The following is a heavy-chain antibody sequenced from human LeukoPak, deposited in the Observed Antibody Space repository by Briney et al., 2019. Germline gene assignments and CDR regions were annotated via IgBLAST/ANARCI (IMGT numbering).Heavy chain of an antibody. D-gene: IGHD3-9*01. CDR2: VNHSGST. J-gene: IGHJ4*02. CDR3: ARGGVERYFAH. V-gene: IGHV4-34*01. CDR1: GGSFSGYY. Sequence: SETLSLTCAVYGGSFSGYYWSWIRQPPGKGLEWIGEVNHSGSTNYNPSLKSRVTISVDTSKNQFSLKLSSVTAAGTAVYYCARGGVERYFAHWGQGTLVTVSS.